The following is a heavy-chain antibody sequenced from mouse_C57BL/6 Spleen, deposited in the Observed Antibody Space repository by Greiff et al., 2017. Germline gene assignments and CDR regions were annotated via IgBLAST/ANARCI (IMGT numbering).Heavy chain of an antibody. J-gene: IGHJ3*01. CDR2: IDPETGGT. CDR3: TRKLGHWAWFAY. CDR1: GYTFTDYE. V-gene: IGHV1-15*01. Sequence: VQLQQSGAELVRPGASVTLSCKASGYTFTDYEMHWVKQTPVHGLEWIGAIDPETGGTAYNQKFKGKAILTADKSSRTAYMELRSLTSEDSAVYYCTRKLGHWAWFAYWGQGTLVTVSA. D-gene: IGHD4-1*01.